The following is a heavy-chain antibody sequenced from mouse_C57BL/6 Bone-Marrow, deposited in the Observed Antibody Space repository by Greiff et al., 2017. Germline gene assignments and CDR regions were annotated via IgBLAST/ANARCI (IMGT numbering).Heavy chain of an antibody. V-gene: IGHV1-52*01. D-gene: IGHD2-3*01. CDR2: IDPSDSET. CDR3: ARSDGYYSYWYCDV. J-gene: IGHJ1*03. CDR1: GYTFTSYW. Sequence: QVQLQQPGAELVRPGSSVKLSCKASGYTFTSYWMHWVKQRPIQGLEWIGNIDPSDSETHYNQKFKDKATLTVDKSSSTAYMQLSSLTSEDSAVYYCARSDGYYSYWYCDVWAQGPRSPSPQ.